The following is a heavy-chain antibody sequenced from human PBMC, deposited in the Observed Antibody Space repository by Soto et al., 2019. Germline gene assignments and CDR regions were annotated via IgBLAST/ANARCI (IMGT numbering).Heavy chain of an antibody. CDR3: TSGEWELYYYYYGTDV. CDR2: IKSKTDGGTT. V-gene: IGHV3-15*01. Sequence: GGSLRLSCAASGFTFSNAWMSWVRQAPGKGLEWVGRIKSKTDGGTTDYAAPVKGRFTISRDDSKNTLYLQMNSLKTEDTAVYYCTSGEWELYYYYYGTDVWGQGTTVTVPS. J-gene: IGHJ6*02. D-gene: IGHD1-26*01. CDR1: GFTFSNAW.